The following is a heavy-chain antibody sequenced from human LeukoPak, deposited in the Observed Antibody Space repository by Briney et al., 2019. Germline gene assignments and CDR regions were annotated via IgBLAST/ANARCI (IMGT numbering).Heavy chain of an antibody. Sequence: ASVKVSCKASGYTFTCYGISCARQAPGQGLEWMGWISAYNGNTNYAQKLQGRVTMTTDTSTSTAYMELRSLRSDDTAVYYCARSSGWSIRDYFDYWGQGTLVTVSS. D-gene: IGHD6-19*01. CDR2: ISAYNGNT. V-gene: IGHV1-18*04. CDR1: GYTFTCYG. CDR3: ARSSGWSIRDYFDY. J-gene: IGHJ4*02.